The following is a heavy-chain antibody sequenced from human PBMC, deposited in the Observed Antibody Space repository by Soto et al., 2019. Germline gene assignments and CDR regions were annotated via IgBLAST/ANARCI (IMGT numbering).Heavy chain of an antibody. CDR2: ISAYNGNT. CDR3: ARETGELRPTIEIDY. CDR1: GYTFTSYG. V-gene: IGHV1-18*01. D-gene: IGHD3-16*01. Sequence: ASVKVSCKASGYTFTSYGISWVRQAPGQGLEWMGWISAYNGNTNYAQKLQGRVTMTTDTSTSTAYMELRSLRSDDTAVYYCARETGELRPTIEIDYWGQGTLVTVSS. J-gene: IGHJ4*02.